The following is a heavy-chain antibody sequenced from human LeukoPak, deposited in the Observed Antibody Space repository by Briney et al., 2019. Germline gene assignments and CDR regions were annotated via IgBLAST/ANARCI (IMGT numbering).Heavy chain of an antibody. V-gene: IGHV4-59*01. CDR2: IYYSGST. J-gene: IGHJ3*02. CDR1: GGSISSYY. Sequence: SETLSLTCTVSGGSISSYYWSWIRQPPGKGLEWIGYIYYSGSTNYNPSLKSRVTISVDTSKNQFSLKLSSVTAADTAVYYCARGGGSDAFDIWGQGTWSPSLQ. D-gene: IGHD3-16*01. CDR3: ARGGGSDAFDI.